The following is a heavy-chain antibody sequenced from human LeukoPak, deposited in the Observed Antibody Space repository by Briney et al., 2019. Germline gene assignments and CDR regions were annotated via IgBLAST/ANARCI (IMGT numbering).Heavy chain of an antibody. Sequence: ASVKVSCKASGYTFSSYGISWVRQAPGQGLECMGCITIYNGNTNYAQKFQGRVTMTTDTLTTTVYMELRSLISEDTAVYYCARDGDSGSFFWGQGTLVTVSS. CDR1: GYTFSSYG. CDR3: ARDGDSGSFF. CDR2: ITIYNGNT. D-gene: IGHD1-26*01. J-gene: IGHJ4*02. V-gene: IGHV1-18*01.